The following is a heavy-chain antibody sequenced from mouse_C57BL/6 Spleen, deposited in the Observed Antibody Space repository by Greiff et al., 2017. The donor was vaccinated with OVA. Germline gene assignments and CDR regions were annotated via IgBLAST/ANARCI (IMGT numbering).Heavy chain of an antibody. CDR1: GFSLTSYA. J-gene: IGHJ2*01. CDR3: ARYYYGSSYYFDY. CDR2: IWTGGGT. Sequence: VKLMESGPGLVAPSQSLSITCTVSGFSLTSYAISWVRQPPGKGLEWLGVIWTGGGTNYNSALKSRLSISKDNSKSQVFLQMNSLQTDDTARYYCARYYYGSSYYFDYWGQGTTLTVSS. D-gene: IGHD1-1*01. V-gene: IGHV2-9-1*01.